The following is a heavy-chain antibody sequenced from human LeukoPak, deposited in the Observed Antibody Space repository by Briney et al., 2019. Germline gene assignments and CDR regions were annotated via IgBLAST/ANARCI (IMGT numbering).Heavy chain of an antibody. CDR1: GGSITSGGYS. V-gene: IGHV4-30-2*01. Sequence: SETLSLTCAVSGGSITSGGYSWSWIRQPPGKGLEWIGHIPHSGSTYYNPSLKSRVTISVDRSKNQFSLKMSSVTAADTAVYYCAGSRANYGDYGEASDIWGKGTMVTVSS. D-gene: IGHD4-17*01. CDR3: AGSRANYGDYGEASDI. CDR2: IPHSGST. J-gene: IGHJ3*02.